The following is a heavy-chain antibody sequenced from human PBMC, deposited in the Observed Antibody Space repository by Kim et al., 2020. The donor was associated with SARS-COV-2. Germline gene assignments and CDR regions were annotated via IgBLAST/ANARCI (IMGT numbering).Heavy chain of an antibody. D-gene: IGHD3-10*01. J-gene: IGHJ4*02. CDR3: AGYYYGSGSYYRSIDY. CDR2: ISDNGGTT. CDR1: GFTFSSHA. V-gene: IGHV3-23*01. Sequence: GGSLRLSCAASGFTFSSHAMTWVRQAPGMGLEWVSTISDNGGTTYYADSVKGRFTISRDNSKNTLYLQMNSLRAEDTAIYYCAGYYYGSGSYYRSIDYWGQGTVVTVSS.